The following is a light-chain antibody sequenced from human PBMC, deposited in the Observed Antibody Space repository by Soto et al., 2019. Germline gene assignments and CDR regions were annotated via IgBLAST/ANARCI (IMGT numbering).Light chain of an antibody. J-gene: IGKJ4*01. V-gene: IGKV3D-15*01. CDR2: GAS. CDR3: QQYNSWPPLT. Sequence: EIVMTQSPVTLSVSPGGRAIRSRRASQSVSSNLAWYRQKPGQAPRLLIYGASTRATGIPARFSGSGSGTEFTLTISSLQSEDSAVYYCQQYNSWPPLTFGGGTKVDIK. CDR1: QSVSSN.